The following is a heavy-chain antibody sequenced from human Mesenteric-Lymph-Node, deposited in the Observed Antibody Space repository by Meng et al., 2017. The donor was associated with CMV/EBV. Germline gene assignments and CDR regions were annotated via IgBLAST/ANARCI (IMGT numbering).Heavy chain of an antibody. CDR3: ARGDNYWSGYYGGDY. CDR1: GFTFSHYW. D-gene: IGHD3-3*01. J-gene: IGHJ4*02. V-gene: IGHV3-74*01. Sequence: GGSLRLSCAASGFTFSHYWMHWVRQAPGKGLVWVSRINSDGSSISYADSVKDRITISRDNAKNTLYLQMNSLRAEDTAVYYCARGDNYWSGYYGGDYWGQGTLVTVSS. CDR2: INSDGSSI.